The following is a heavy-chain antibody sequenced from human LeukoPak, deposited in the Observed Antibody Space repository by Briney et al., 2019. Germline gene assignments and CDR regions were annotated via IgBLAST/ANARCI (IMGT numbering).Heavy chain of an antibody. V-gene: IGHV3-30*18. J-gene: IGHJ5*02. D-gene: IGHD6-19*01. Sequence: PGGSLRLSCAASGFTVSSNYMSWVRQAPGKGPEWVAVVAYNGIDKYYVDSVKGRFTISRDNSKNTLYLEMNSLRAEDTAVYYCAKGSSGWSIDPWGQGTLVTVSS. CDR1: GFTVSSNY. CDR3: AKGSSGWSIDP. CDR2: VAYNGIDK.